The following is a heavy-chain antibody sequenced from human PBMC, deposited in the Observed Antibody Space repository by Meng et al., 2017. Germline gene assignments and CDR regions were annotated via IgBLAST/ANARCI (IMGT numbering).Heavy chain of an antibody. D-gene: IGHD4-17*01. CDR3: ARDPATVTKDYYYYYGMDV. CDR2: IIPIFGTA. Sequence: SVKVFCKASAGTFSSYAISWVRQAPGQGLEWMGGIIPIFGTANYAQKFQGRVTITADESTSTAYMELSSLRSEDTAVYYCARDPATVTKDYYYYYGMDVWGQGTTVTVSS. V-gene: IGHV1-69*13. CDR1: AGTFSSYA. J-gene: IGHJ6*02.